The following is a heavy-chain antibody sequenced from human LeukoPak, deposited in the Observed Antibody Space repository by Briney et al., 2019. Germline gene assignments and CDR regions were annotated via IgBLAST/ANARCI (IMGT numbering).Heavy chain of an antibody. Sequence: SETLSLTCTVSGGSISSSSYYWGWLRQPPGKGLEWIGSIYYSGSTYYNPSLKSRVTISVDTSKNQFSLKLSSVTAADTAVYYCATPPGDVLRYFDWLLDTPDYWGQGTLVTVSS. CDR3: ATPPGDVLRYFDWLLDTPDY. J-gene: IGHJ4*02. CDR1: GGSISSSSYY. V-gene: IGHV4-39*01. CDR2: IYYSGST. D-gene: IGHD3-9*01.